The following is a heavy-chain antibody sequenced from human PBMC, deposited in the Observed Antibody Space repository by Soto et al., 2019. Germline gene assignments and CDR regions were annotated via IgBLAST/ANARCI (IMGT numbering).Heavy chain of an antibody. V-gene: IGHV5-51*01. J-gene: IGHJ4*01. CDR1: GYSFPSYW. CDR2: VYPGDSDT. D-gene: IGHD2-2*01. Sequence: GESLKISCKGSGYSFPSYWIGWVRQMPGKGREWMGIVYPGDSDTRYSPSFQGQVTISADTSITTAYLQWSGLRASDTAMYFCARHLVGSTRGNFDYWGQGTLVTVPQ. CDR3: ARHLVGSTRGNFDY.